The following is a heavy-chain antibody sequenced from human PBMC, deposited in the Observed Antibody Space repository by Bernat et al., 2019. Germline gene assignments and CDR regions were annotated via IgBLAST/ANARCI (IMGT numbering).Heavy chain of an antibody. CDR3: ARGSSDCASSSCPYDY. CDR1: GGTFSNYV. CDR2: ITPIFRRP. Sequence: QVQLVQSGAEVKKPGSSVKVSCKASGGTFSNYVVNWVRQAPGQGLEWMGGITPIFRRPNYAQKFQGRVMITADESTSTAYMALSSLRADDTAVDYCARGSSDCASSSCPYDYWGQGTLVTVSS. V-gene: IGHV1-69*01. D-gene: IGHD2-15*01. J-gene: IGHJ4*02.